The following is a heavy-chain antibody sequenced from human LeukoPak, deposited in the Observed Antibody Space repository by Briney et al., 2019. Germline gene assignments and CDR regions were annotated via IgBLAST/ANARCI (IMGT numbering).Heavy chain of an antibody. CDR1: GGSISSSSYY. D-gene: IGHD6-13*01. CDR3: ARQKAAAGLNWFDP. J-gene: IGHJ5*02. V-gene: IGHV4-39*01. Sequence: PSETLSLTCTVSGGSISSSSYYWGWIRQPPGKGLEWIGSIYYSGSTYYNPSLKSRVTISVDTSKNQFSLKLSSVTAADTAVYYCARQKAAAGLNWFDPWGQGTLVTVSS. CDR2: IYYSGST.